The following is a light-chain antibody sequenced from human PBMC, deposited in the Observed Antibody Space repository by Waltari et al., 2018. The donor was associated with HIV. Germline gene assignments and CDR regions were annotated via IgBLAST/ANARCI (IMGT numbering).Light chain of an antibody. CDR2: EVS. Sequence: QSALTQPASVSGSPGQSITISCTGTSSDVGGYNYVSWYQQHPSKAPKLMLYEVSKPPAGVSNLFSGSKSGNTASLTISGLQAEDEADYYCCSYAGSHVVFGGGTKLTVL. J-gene: IGLJ2*01. V-gene: IGLV2-23*02. CDR1: SSDVGGYNY. CDR3: CSYAGSHVV.